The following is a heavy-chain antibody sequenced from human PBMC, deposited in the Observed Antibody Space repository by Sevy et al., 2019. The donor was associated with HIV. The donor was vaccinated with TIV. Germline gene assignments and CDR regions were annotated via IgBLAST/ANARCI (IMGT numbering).Heavy chain of an antibody. V-gene: IGHV3-21*01. J-gene: IGHJ4*02. CDR2: ISSSSYI. CDR1: GFTFSSYS. Sequence: GGSLRLSCAASGFTFSSYSMNWVRQAPGKGLEWVSSISSSSYIYYADSVKGRFTISRHNAKNSLYLQMNSLRAEDTAVYYCARVGYSERVVDYWGQGTLVTVSS. CDR3: ARVGYSERVVDY. D-gene: IGHD4-4*01.